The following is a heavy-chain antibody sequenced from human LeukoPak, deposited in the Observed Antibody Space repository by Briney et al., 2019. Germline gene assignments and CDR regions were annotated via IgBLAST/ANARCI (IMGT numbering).Heavy chain of an antibody. J-gene: IGHJ4*02. CDR3: ARDAGYNALFDY. D-gene: IGHD5-24*01. Sequence: ASVKVSCKASGYTFTGYYMHWVRQAPGQGLEWMGWINPNSGGTNYAQKFQGRVTMTRDTSISTAYMELSRLRSDDTAVYYYARDAGYNALFDYWGQGTLVTVSS. CDR1: GYTFTGYY. CDR2: INPNSGGT. V-gene: IGHV1-2*02.